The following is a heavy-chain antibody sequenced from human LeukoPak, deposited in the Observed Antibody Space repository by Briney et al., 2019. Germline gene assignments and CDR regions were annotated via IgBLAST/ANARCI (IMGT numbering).Heavy chain of an antibody. CDR1: GGSISSYY. D-gene: IGHD3/OR15-3a*01. V-gene: IGHV4-59*01. CDR3: ARSHSVWTSFDY. J-gene: IGHJ4*02. Sequence: NPSETLSLTCTVSGGSISSYYWSWIRQPPGKGLEWIGYIYYSGSTNYNPSLKSRVTISVDTSKNQFSLKLNSVTAADTAVYYCARSHSVWTSFDYWGQGTLVTVSS. CDR2: IYYSGST.